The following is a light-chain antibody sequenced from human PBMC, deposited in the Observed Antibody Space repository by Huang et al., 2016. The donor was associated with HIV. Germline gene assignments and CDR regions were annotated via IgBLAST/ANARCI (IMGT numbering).Light chain of an antibody. J-gene: IGKJ4*01. CDR2: GST. Sequence: IVMTQTPATLPVSPGGRATLSCRASQSVAGKLAWYQQKPGKAPRLFIYGSTTRAAGVPARFSGSGSGTDFTLTIYNLQAEDFAVDYCQQYNNWHLTFGGGTTV. CDR1: QSVAGK. V-gene: IGKV3-15*01. CDR3: QQYNNWHLT.